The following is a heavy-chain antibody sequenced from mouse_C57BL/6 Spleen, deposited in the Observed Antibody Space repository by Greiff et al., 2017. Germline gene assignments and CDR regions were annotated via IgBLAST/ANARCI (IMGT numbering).Heavy chain of an antibody. CDR3: ARETMVTTVFDY. CDR1: GFSLTSYG. D-gene: IGHD2-2*01. Sequence: VQLQQSGPGLVQPSQSLSITCTVSGFSLTSYGVHWVRQSPGKGLEWLGVIWSGGSPDYNAAFISRLSISKDNFKSQVFFKMNSLQADDTAIYYCARETMVTTVFDYWGQGTTLTVSS. J-gene: IGHJ2*01. V-gene: IGHV2-2*01. CDR2: IWSGGSP.